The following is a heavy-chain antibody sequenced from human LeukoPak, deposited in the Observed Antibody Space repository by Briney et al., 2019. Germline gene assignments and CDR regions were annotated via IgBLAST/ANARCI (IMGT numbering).Heavy chain of an antibody. D-gene: IGHD2/OR15-2a*01. Sequence: ASVKVSCKASGYTFTSYGISWVRQAPGQGLEWMGWISAYNGNTNYAQKLQGRVTMTTDTPTSTAYMELRSLRSDDTAVYYCARDNSLASPVDYWGQGTLVTVSS. J-gene: IGHJ4*02. CDR3: ARDNSLASPVDY. CDR1: GYTFTSYG. V-gene: IGHV1-18*01. CDR2: ISAYNGNT.